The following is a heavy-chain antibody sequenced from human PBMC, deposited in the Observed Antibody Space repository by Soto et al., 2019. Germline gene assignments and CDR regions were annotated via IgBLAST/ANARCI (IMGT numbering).Heavy chain of an antibody. V-gene: IGHV1-18*01. D-gene: IGHD1-1*01. CDR2: ISAHNGNT. J-gene: IGHJ4*02. CDR3: ARGRNGDY. Sequence: QVHLVQSGAEVKKPGASVKVSCKGSGYAFTTYGITWVRQAPGQGLEWMGWISAHNGNTNYAQKLQGRVTVTRDTSMSTAYMELRNLRSDDTAVYYCARGRNGDYWGQGALVTVSS. CDR1: GYAFTTYG.